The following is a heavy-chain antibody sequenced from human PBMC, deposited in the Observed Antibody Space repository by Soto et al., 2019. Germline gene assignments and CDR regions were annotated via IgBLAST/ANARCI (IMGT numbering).Heavy chain of an antibody. CDR3: ARGIATGQLDP. Sequence: ASVKVSCKASGYTFTRYTMNWVRQAPGQRLEWMGWINPDNGNTKASQKFQDRVIITRDTSASTAYMDLSSLRSEDTAVYYCARGIATGQLDPWGQGTLVTVSS. J-gene: IGHJ5*02. V-gene: IGHV1-3*01. D-gene: IGHD2-15*01. CDR2: INPDNGNT. CDR1: GYTFTRYT.